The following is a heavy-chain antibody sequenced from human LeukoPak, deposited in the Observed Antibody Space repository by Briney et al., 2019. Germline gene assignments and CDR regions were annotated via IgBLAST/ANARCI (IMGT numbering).Heavy chain of an antibody. CDR3: AKSNYYDSSASPRNFDY. J-gene: IGHJ4*02. Sequence: GGSLRLSCAASGFTFSSYAMSWVRQAPGKGLEWVSAISGSGGSTYYADSVKGRFTISRDSSRNTLYLQMNSLRAEDTAVYYCAKSNYYDSSASPRNFDYWGQGTLVIVSS. V-gene: IGHV3-23*01. CDR1: GFTFSSYA. D-gene: IGHD3-22*01. CDR2: ISGSGGST.